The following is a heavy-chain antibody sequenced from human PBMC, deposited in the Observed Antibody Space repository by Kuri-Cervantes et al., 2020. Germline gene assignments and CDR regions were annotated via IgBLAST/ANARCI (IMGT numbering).Heavy chain of an antibody. CDR2: ISYDGSNK. J-gene: IGHJ4*02. CDR3: ASRAAAGKNYFDY. Sequence: GGSLRPSCAPSGFTSSSYAMHWVRQAPGKGLGWVAVISYDGSNKYYADSVKARFTISRDNSKNTLYLQMKSLRAEDTAVYYCASRAAAGKNYFDYWGQGTLVTVSS. CDR1: GFTSSSYA. V-gene: IGHV3-30-3*01. D-gene: IGHD6-13*01.